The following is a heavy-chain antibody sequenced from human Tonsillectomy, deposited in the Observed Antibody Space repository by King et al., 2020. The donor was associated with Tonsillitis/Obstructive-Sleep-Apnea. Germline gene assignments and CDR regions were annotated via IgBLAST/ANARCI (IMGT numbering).Heavy chain of an antibody. Sequence: VQLQESGPGLVKPSETLSLTCTVSGGSISSYYWSWIRQPPGKGLEWIGYINYSGSTNYNPSLKSRVTISVDTSKNQFSLKLTSVTAADTAVYYCARREVVTGPWFDPWGQGTLVTVSS. J-gene: IGHJ5*02. D-gene: IGHD1-26*01. CDR3: ARREVVTGPWFDP. V-gene: IGHV4-59*08. CDR2: INYSGST. CDR1: GGSISSYY.